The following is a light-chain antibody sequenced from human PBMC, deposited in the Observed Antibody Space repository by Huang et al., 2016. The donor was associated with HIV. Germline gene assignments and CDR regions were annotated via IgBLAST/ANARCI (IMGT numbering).Light chain of an antibody. CDR2: GAS. CDR3: QQYNNWPHT. V-gene: IGKV3-15*01. Sequence: EIVMTQSPATLSVSPGERATLSCRASQSVSTYLAWYQQNPGQAPRLLIYGASNRATGIPARFSGSGSGTEFTLTISSLQSEDSAVYYCQQYNNWPHTFGQGTKLEIK. CDR1: QSVSTY. J-gene: IGKJ2*01.